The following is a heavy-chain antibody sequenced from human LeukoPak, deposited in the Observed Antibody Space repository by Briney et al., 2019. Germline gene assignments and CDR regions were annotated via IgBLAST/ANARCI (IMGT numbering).Heavy chain of an antibody. CDR1: GYNFPNFW. J-gene: IGHJ6*02. Sequence: TPGASLKISCKVSGYNFPNFWIAWVRQMPGKGLDWMGIVNVGDSDARYSPSFQGQVTISADKSISTAYLQWSSLKASDTGVYYCARRPTNYYGMDVWGQGTSVTVSS. V-gene: IGHV5-51*01. CDR2: VNVGDSDA. CDR3: ARRPTNYYGMDV.